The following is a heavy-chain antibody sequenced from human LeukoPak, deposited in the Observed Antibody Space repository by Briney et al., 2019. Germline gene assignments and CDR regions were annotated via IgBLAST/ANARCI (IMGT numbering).Heavy chain of an antibody. V-gene: IGHV3-30*02. D-gene: IGHD6-19*01. CDR1: GFTFSSFG. J-gene: IGHJ4*02. CDR2: IWYDSSTK. Sequence: GGSPRLSCAASGFTFSSFGMHWVRQAPGKGLEWVASIWYDSSTKIYADSVKGRFTVSRDNSKNTLYLQMNSLRPEDTAVYYCAKKTMTPAGPFDYWGQGTLVTVSS. CDR3: AKKTMTPAGPFDY.